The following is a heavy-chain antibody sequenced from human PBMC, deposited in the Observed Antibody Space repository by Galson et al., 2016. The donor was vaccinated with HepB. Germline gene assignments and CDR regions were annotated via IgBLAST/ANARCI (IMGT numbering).Heavy chain of an antibody. CDR1: GFIFSSHS. CDR2: ISSSTTTI. J-gene: IGHJ6*02. D-gene: IGHD3-3*02. Sequence: SLRLSCAASGFIFSSHSMNWVRQAPGKGLEWVSYISSSTTTIYYADSVKGRFTISRDNAKNSLYLQMNSLRAEDTAVYYGAKIRGMDVWGRGTTVSVSS. V-gene: IGHV3-48*04. CDR3: AKIRGMDV.